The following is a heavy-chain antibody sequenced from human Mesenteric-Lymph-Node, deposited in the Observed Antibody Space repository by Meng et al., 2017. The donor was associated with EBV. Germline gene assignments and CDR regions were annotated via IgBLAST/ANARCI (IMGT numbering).Heavy chain of an antibody. J-gene: IGHJ5*02. D-gene: IGHD2-2*01. CDR3: ARNVQSCSGSNCYHWFDP. CDR2: IYHSGGT. CDR1: GVSITSNNW. V-gene: IGHV4-4*02. Sequence: GQLQESGPGLVKPSGTLSLTCTVSGVSITSNNWWTWVRQPPGKGLEWIGKIYHSGGTNYNPSLESRVTISVDKSTNQFSLRVSSVTAADTAVYYCARNVQSCSGSNCYHWFDPWGQGTLVTVSS.